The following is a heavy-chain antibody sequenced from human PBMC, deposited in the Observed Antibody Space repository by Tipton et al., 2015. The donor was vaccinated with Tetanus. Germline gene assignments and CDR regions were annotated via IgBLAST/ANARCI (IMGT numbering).Heavy chain of an antibody. CDR2: ISYDGSNK. Sequence: SLRLSCAASGFTFSSYAMHWVHQAPGKGLEWVAVISYDGSNKYYADSVKGRFTLSRDNSENTLYLQMNSLRAEDTAVYYCASTRYYGSGPTTLDYWGQGTLVTVSS. V-gene: IGHV3-30*14. D-gene: IGHD3-10*01. CDR3: ASTRYYGSGPTTLDY. J-gene: IGHJ4*02. CDR1: GFTFSSYA.